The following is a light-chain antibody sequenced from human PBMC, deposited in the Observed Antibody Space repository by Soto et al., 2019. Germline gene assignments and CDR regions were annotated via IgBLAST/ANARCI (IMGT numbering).Light chain of an antibody. Sequence: DIQMTQSPSTLSASVGDRVTITCRASQSISEWLAWYKQKPGKAPKLLIFEGSSLESGVPSRFSGSGSGTEFTLAISCLQPEDFATYYCQQYDSYPLTFGGGTKVEIK. CDR2: EGS. CDR3: QQYDSYPLT. V-gene: IGKV1-5*03. J-gene: IGKJ4*01. CDR1: QSISEW.